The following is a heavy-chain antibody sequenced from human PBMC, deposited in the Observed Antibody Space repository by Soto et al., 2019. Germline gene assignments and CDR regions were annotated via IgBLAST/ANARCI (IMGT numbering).Heavy chain of an antibody. CDR3: AKEWSDARTREKCGLVNY. D-gene: IGHD2-8*01. Sequence: EVQLLESGGDLAQPGGSLRLSCAASGFTFSSYAMTWVRQAPGKGLGWVSTISSSGASTYYADSVEGRFTISRDNSKNTLYLQMNSLRAEDTAVYYCAKEWSDARTREKCGLVNYWGQGTLVTVSS. CDR1: GFTFSSYA. CDR2: ISSSGAST. V-gene: IGHV3-23*01. J-gene: IGHJ4*02.